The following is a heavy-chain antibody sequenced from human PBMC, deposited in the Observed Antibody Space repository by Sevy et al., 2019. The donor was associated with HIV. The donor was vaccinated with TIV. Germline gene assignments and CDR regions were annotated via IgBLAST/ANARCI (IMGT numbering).Heavy chain of an antibody. CDR2: ISSASGII. V-gene: IGHV3-21*01. Sequence: GGSLRLSCAASGFRFNSYDMNWVRQAPGKGLEWVASISSASGIIYYGDSVRGRFSISRDNAKKSLYLQMNSLRVEDTAVYYCARGRKTTQEWLEELDYYYGVDVWGQGTTVTVSS. CDR3: ARGRKTTQEWLEELDYYYGVDV. D-gene: IGHD2-8*01. CDR1: GFRFNSYD. J-gene: IGHJ6*02.